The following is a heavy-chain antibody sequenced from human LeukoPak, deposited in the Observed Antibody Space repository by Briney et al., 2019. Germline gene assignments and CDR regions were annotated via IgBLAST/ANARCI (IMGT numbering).Heavy chain of an antibody. Sequence: ASGKISSKASGDIFTSYYILWVRRAPGEGLEWMVWIKTNSGGTNYAQKFQGRVTMTKDTSINTVYMEMNRLKFDDTAVYYCARVRSRLSTYSPAAWGQGTLVTIS. CDR1: GDIFTSYY. V-gene: IGHV1-2*02. CDR2: IKTNSGGT. J-gene: IGHJ4*02. D-gene: IGHD2-15*01. CDR3: ARVRSRLSTYSPAA.